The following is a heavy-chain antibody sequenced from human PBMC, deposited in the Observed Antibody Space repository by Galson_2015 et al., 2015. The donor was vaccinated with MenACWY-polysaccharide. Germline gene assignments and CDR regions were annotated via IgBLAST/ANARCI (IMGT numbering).Heavy chain of an antibody. CDR3: ATGSMGWALDP. V-gene: IGHV3-30*14. D-gene: IGHD2-2*01. J-gene: IGHJ5*02. CDR2: ISYDGKNR. Sequence: SLRLSCAASGFTFSSNAMHWVRQAPGKGLEWVAVISYDGKNRYYGDPVKGRFTISRDNSKNMLYLQMNSLRPEDTAMYYCATGSMGWALDPWGQGTLVTVSS. CDR1: GFTFSSNA.